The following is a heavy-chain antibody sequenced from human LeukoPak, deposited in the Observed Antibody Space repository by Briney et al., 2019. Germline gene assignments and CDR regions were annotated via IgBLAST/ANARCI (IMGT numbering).Heavy chain of an antibody. D-gene: IGHD1-26*01. Sequence: ASVKVSCKASGYTFTSYAIHWVRQAPGQRLEWMGWISAGNGNTKYSQNFRGRVTFISNTSATTAFMELSSLRSEDAAVYYCARDSGSGSNDYWGQGTLVTVSS. CDR3: ARDSGSGSNDY. CDR2: ISAGNGNT. J-gene: IGHJ4*02. V-gene: IGHV1-3*01. CDR1: GYTFTSYA.